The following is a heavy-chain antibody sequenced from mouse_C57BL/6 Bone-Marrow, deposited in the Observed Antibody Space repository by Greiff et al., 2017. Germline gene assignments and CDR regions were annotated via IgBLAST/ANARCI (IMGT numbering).Heavy chain of an antibody. V-gene: IGHV14-4*01. CDR1: GFNIKDDY. D-gene: IGHD2-3*01. J-gene: IGHJ4*01. Sequence: VQLQQSGAELVRPGASVKLSCTASGFNIKDDYMHWVKQRPEQGLEWIGWLDPENGATEYASKFQGKATITADTSSNTAYLQLSSLTSEDTAVYYCTTYDGYYAMDYWGQGTSVTVSS. CDR3: TTYDGYYAMDY. CDR2: LDPENGAT.